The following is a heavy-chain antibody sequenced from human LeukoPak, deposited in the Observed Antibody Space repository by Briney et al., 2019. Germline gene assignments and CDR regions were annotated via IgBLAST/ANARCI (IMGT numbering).Heavy chain of an antibody. D-gene: IGHD3/OR15-3a*01. CDR3: TKDQKPDASWTFDF. Sequence: GGSLRLSCSASGFTFDTYTINWVRQSPGKGLEWVSGIGPKGDLIWYRDSVKDRFAISRDNSKSTVWLQMNGLRVDDTALYYCTKDQKPDASWTFDFWGQGALVTVSS. CDR2: IGPKGDLI. CDR1: GFTFDTYT. V-gene: IGHV3-23*01. J-gene: IGHJ4*02.